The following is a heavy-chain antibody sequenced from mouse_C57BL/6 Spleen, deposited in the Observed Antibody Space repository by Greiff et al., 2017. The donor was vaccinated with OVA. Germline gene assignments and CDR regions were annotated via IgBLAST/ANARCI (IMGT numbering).Heavy chain of an antibody. D-gene: IGHD2-4*01. V-gene: IGHV1-82*01. CDR3: ARSRDYDMRDY. Sequence: VQLQQSGPELVKPGASVKISCKASGYAFSSSWMNWVKQRPGKGLEWLGRIYPGDGDTNYNGKFKGKATLTADKSSSTAYMQLSRLTSEDSAVYFCARSRDYDMRDYWGQGTTLTVSS. CDR2: IYPGDGDT. CDR1: GYAFSSSW. J-gene: IGHJ2*01.